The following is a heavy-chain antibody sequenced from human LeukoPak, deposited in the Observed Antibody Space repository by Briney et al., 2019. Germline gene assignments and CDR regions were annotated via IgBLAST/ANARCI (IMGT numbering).Heavy chain of an antibody. D-gene: IGHD6-19*01. Sequence: GSLRLSCAASGFTFRNYAMSWVRQPPGKGREWIGHINYSGSSNYNPSLRSRLTMSVDTSKNQFSLMLYSVTAADTAVYYCARLKEVSVAGLGVLDYWGQGTLVTVSS. CDR3: ARLKEVSVAGLGVLDY. CDR1: GFTFRNYA. CDR2: INYSGSS. V-gene: IGHV4-59*08. J-gene: IGHJ4*02.